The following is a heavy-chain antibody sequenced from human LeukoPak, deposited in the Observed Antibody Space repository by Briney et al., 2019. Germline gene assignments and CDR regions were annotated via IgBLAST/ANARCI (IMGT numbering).Heavy chain of an antibody. J-gene: IGHJ4*02. CDR2: ISSSSSTI. D-gene: IGHD6-19*01. Sequence: PGRSLRLSCAASGFTFSSYAMHWVRQAPGKGLEWVSYISSSSSTIYYADSVKGRFTISRDNAKNSLYLQMNSLRAEDTAVYYCARDILGSSGGTDRDYWGQGTLVTVSS. V-gene: IGHV3-48*01. CDR1: GFTFSSYA. CDR3: ARDILGSSGGTDRDY.